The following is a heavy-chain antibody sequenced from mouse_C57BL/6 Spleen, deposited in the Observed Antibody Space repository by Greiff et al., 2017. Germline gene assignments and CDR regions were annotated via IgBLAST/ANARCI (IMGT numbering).Heavy chain of an antibody. J-gene: IGHJ3*01. D-gene: IGHD2-3*01. CDR1: GYTFTDYE. CDR2: IDPETGGT. V-gene: IGHV1-15*01. CDR3: TRCDGYYAY. Sequence: VKLMESGAELVRPGASVTLSCKASGYTFTDYEMHWVKQTPVHGLEWIGAIDPETGGTAYNQKFKGKAILTADKSSSTAYMERRSLTSEDSAVYYCTRCDGYYAYWGQGTLVTVSA.